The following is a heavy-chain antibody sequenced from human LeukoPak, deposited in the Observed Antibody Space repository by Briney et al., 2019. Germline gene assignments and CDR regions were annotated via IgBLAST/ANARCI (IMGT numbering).Heavy chain of an antibody. Sequence: SCKASGGTFSSYAMSWVRQAPGKGLEWVSAISGSGGSTYYADSVKGRFTISRDNSKNTLYLQMNSLRAEDTAVYYCARGLAAHFDYWGQGTLVTVSS. J-gene: IGHJ4*02. D-gene: IGHD6-6*01. V-gene: IGHV3-23*01. CDR2: ISGSGGST. CDR1: GGTFSSYA. CDR3: ARGLAAHFDY.